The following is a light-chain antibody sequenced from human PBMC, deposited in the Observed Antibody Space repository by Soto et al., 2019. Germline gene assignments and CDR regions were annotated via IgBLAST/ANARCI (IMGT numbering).Light chain of an antibody. CDR3: QQYCSSPYT. CDR2: GAS. V-gene: IGKV3-20*01. J-gene: IGKJ2*01. CDR1: QSVSSSY. Sequence: EIVLTQSPGTLSLSPGERATLSCRASQSVSSSYLAWYQQKPGQAPRLLIYGASSRATGIPYRFIGSGSGTDFTLTISTLEPEDFAVYYCQQYCSSPYTFGQGTKLEIK.